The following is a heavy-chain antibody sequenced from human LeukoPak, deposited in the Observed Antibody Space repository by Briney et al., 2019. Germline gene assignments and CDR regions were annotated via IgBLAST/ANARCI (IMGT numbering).Heavy chain of an antibody. CDR1: GFTFSSYS. J-gene: IGHJ6*02. D-gene: IGHD2-2*01. CDR2: ISSSSSYI. CDR3: ARSGPVAPADEEPGSYYGMDV. V-gene: IGHV3-21*01. Sequence: PGGSLRLSCAASGFTFSSYSMNWVRQAPGKGLEWVSSISSSSSYIYYADSVKGRFTISRDNAKNSLYLQMNSLRAEDTAVYYCARSGPVAPADEEPGSYYGMDVWGQGTTVTVSS.